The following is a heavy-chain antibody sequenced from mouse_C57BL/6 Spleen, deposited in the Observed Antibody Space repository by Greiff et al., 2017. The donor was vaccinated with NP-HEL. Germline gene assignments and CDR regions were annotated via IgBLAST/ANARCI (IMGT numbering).Heavy chain of an antibody. CDR3: ARSPFYYGSSYWYFDV. J-gene: IGHJ1*03. CDR2: IYPGSGST. V-gene: IGHV1-55*01. CDR1: GYTFTSYW. Sequence: VQLQQPGAELVKPGASVKMSCKASGYTFTSYWITWVKQRPGQGLEWIGDIYPGSGSTNYNEKFKSKATLTVDTSSSTAYMQLSSLTSEDSAVYYCARSPFYYGSSYWYFDVRGTGTTVTVSS. D-gene: IGHD1-1*01.